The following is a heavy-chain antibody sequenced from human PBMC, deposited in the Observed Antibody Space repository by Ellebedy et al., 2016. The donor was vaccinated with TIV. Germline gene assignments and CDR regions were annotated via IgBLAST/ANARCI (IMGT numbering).Heavy chain of an antibody. CDR2: ISRTDDST. CDR1: GFTFSSYV. D-gene: IGHD4-17*01. J-gene: IGHJ4*02. CDR3: AKDRDDDGDYVFDS. V-gene: IGHV3-23*01. Sequence: GESLKISXTASGFTFSSYVMSWVCQAPGQGLQWVSGISRTDDSTYYADSVKGRFTISRDDPKNTLYLQMNNLRVEDTAVYYCAKDRDDDGDYVFDSWGQGTLVTVSS.